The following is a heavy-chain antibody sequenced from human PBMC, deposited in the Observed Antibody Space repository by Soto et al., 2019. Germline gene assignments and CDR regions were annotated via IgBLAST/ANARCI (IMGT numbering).Heavy chain of an antibody. V-gene: IGHV4-39*01. J-gene: IGHJ3*02. CDR2: IYDRGST. Sequence: PSETLSLTCTVSGGSIGSSSYYWGWIRQPPGKGLEWIGSIYDRGSTYSNPSLKSRLTTSLDTSKNQFSLKLTSVTAADTAVYFCARGFYDILTSYIPFDIWGQGTLVT. CDR3: ARGFYDILTSYIPFDI. D-gene: IGHD3-9*01. CDR1: GGSIGSSSYY.